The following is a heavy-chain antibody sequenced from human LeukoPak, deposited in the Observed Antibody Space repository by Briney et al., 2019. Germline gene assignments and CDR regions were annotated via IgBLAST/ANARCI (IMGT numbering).Heavy chain of an antibody. CDR2: VSSRSSYI. Sequence: GGPLRLSWAASGFTFSSYGMNWVRQPPGKGLEWVSSVSSRSSYIYYADSVKGRFTISRDNAKNSLYLQMNSLRAEDTAVYYCARNTGPSSGGQGTLVTVSS. CDR3: ARNTGPSS. V-gene: IGHV3-21*01. D-gene: IGHD1-14*01. CDR1: GFTFSSYG. J-gene: IGHJ4*02.